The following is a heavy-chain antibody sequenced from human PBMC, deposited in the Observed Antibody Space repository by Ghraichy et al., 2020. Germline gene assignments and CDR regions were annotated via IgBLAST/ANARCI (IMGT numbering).Heavy chain of an antibody. V-gene: IGHV3-48*02. CDR2: ISSRSSTI. D-gene: IGHD2-8*01. CDR3: ARDILGYCPNGICYPFNN. CDR1: GFTFSDYS. J-gene: IGHJ4*02. Sequence: GESLNISCAASGFTFSDYSLSWVRQAPGKGLEWVSYISSRSSTIYYADSVKGRFTVSRDNAKNSLYLQMDSLRDEETAVYYCARDILGYCPNGICYPFNNWGQGALVTVSS.